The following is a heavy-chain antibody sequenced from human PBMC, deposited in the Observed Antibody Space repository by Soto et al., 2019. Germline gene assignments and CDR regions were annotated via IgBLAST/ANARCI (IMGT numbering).Heavy chain of an antibody. CDR1: GGSISSYY. D-gene: IGHD7-27*01. J-gene: IGHJ4*02. CDR2: IYYSGST. CDR3: ARRWGYSFDY. Sequence: SETLSLTCTVSGGSISSYYWGWIRRPPGKGLEWIGSIYYSGSTYYNPSLKSRVTTSVDTSKNQFSLKLSSVTAADTAVYYCARRWGYSFDYWGQGTLVTVSS. V-gene: IGHV4-39*01.